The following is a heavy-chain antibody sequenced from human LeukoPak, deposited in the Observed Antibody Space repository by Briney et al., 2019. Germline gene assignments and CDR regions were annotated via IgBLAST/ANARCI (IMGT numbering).Heavy chain of an antibody. D-gene: IGHD2-15*01. CDR2: ISHSGGP. V-gene: IGHV4-30-4*01. Sequence: SETLSLTCTVSGGSISSGDYYWSWIRQPPGKGLAWIAYISHSGGPYYNPSLKSGATISLGTSRNQFSLKLGSVTAADTAVYYCARDVQGGPNDPWGQGTLVTVSP. J-gene: IGHJ5*02. CDR3: ARDVQGGPNDP. CDR1: GGSISSGDYY.